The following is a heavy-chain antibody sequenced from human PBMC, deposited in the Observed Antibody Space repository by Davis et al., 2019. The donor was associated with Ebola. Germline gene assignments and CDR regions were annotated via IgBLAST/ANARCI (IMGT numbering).Heavy chain of an antibody. D-gene: IGHD1/OR15-1a*01. J-gene: IGHJ4*02. CDR3: ARETRYNWNNHYFDY. CDR2: INPSGGST. CDR1: GYTFTSYY. Sequence: ASVTVSCKASGYTFTSYYMHWVRQAPGQGLEWLGIINPSGGSTSYAQKFQGRVTMTRDTSTSTVYMELSSLRSEDTAVYYCARETRYNWNNHYFDYWGQGTLVTVSS. V-gene: IGHV1-46*01.